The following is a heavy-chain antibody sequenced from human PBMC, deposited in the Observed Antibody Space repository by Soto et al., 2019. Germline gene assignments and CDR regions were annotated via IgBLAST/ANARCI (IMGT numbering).Heavy chain of an antibody. D-gene: IGHD3-16*01. Sequence: GGSLRLSCAASGFTFSDSWMDWVRQAPGKGPEWVANIKQDGSEKNYVDSVKGRFTISRDNAKNSLYLQMDSLRAEDTAVYYCASLGRHGWGQGTTVTVSS. CDR3: ASLGRHG. CDR2: IKQDGSEK. V-gene: IGHV3-7*01. CDR1: GFTFSDSW. J-gene: IGHJ6*02.